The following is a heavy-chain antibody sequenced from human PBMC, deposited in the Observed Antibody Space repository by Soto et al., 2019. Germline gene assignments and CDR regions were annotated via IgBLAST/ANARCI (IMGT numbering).Heavy chain of an antibody. V-gene: IGHV1-18*01. J-gene: IGHJ6*02. CDR1: GYTFTSYG. D-gene: IGHD4-17*01. Sequence: QVQLVQSGAEVKKPGASVKVSCKASGYTFTSYGISWVRQAPGQGLEWMGWISAYNGNTNYAQKLQGRVTMTTDTSTSTADMGLRSLRSDDTAVDYWARGSTVVIYYYYGMDVWGQGATVTVSS. CDR2: ISAYNGNT. CDR3: ARGSTVVIYYYYGMDV.